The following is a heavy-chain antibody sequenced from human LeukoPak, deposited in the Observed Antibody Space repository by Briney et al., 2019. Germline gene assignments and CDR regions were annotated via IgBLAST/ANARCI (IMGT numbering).Heavy chain of an antibody. V-gene: IGHV3-23*01. CDR2: ISGNSVTI. D-gene: IGHD1-26*01. CDR1: GSTFSTYP. J-gene: IGHJ4*02. Sequence: GESLRLSCTASGSTFSTYPMTWVRQAPGQGLEWVSAISGNSVTIYYADSVKGRFTITRDNSKNTLYLQMYSLRAEDTAVYYCAKILSGTYSFDLWGQGTLVTVSS. CDR3: AKILSGTYSFDL.